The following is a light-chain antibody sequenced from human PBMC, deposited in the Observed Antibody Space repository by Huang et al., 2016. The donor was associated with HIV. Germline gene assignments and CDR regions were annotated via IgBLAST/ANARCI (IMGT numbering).Light chain of an antibody. J-gene: IGKJ4*01. Sequence: IRMTQSPSSLSASTGDRVTITCRASQNVGTSLAWYQQRPGRAPVLLIYDASTLQRGVPARFSGSGSRTVFTLTIGCLQVEDAATYYCQHSDGLSPLTFGGGT. V-gene: IGKV1-8*01. CDR2: DAS. CDR1: QNVGTS. CDR3: QHSDGLSPLT.